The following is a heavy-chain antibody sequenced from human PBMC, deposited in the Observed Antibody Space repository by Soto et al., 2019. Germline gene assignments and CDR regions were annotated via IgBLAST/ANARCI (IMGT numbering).Heavy chain of an antibody. CDR2: IIPIFGTA. CDR1: GGTLSSYA. CDR3: ASSDIVVVPAAREDYYYYYGMDV. J-gene: IGHJ6*02. Sequence: EASLKDSCKASGGTLSSYAISWVRQAPGQGLEWMGGIIPIFGTANYAQKFQGRVTITADKSTSTAYMELSSLRSEDTAVYYCASSDIVVVPAAREDYYYYYGMDVWGQGTTVTVSS. D-gene: IGHD2-2*01. V-gene: IGHV1-69*06.